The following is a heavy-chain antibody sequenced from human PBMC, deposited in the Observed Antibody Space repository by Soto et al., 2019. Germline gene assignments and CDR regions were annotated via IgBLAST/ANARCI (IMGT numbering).Heavy chain of an antibody. CDR2: IIPILGIA. CDR1: GGTFSSYT. CDR3: AKRADNVAFDI. Sequence: SVKVSCKASGGTFSSYTISWVRQAPGQGLEWMGRIIPILGIANYAQKFQGRVTITADKSTSTAYMELSSLRSEDTAVYYCAKRADNVAFDIWGQGTMVTVSS. J-gene: IGHJ3*02. V-gene: IGHV1-69*02. D-gene: IGHD2-8*01.